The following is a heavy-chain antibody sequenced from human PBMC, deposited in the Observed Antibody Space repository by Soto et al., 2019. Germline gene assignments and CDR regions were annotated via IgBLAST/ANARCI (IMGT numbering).Heavy chain of an antibody. CDR1: GFTFSSYA. Sequence: VQLLESGGALVQPGGSLRLSCAASGFTFSSYAIYWVRQAPGKGLEWVSTISNSGDTYYADSVEGRFTISRDNSKDTLYLQMNSLRAEDTAVYYCTKHKYRGVVVNVWGQGTTVTVSS. CDR3: TKHKYRGVVVNV. CDR2: ISNSGDT. J-gene: IGHJ6*02. V-gene: IGHV3-23*01. D-gene: IGHD3-10*01.